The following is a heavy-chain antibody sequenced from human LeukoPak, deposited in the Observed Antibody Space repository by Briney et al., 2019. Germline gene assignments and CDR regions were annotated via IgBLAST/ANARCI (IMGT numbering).Heavy chain of an antibody. Sequence: PSETLSLTCTVSGGSISSYYWSWIRQPPGKGLEWIGYIYYSGSTNYNPSLKSRVTISVDTSKNQFSLKLSSVTAADTAVYYCARGRYSSGWYQWYFDYWGQGTLVTVSS. D-gene: IGHD6-19*01. CDR3: ARGRYSSGWYQWYFDY. CDR1: GGSISSYY. CDR2: IYYSGST. J-gene: IGHJ4*02. V-gene: IGHV4-59*01.